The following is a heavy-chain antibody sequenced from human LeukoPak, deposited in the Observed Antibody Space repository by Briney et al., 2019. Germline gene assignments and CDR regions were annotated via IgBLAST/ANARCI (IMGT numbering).Heavy chain of an antibody. CDR3: ATGYSSGWYFYFQH. Sequence: GGSLRLSCEASGLTFNKYWMTWVRQAPGKGLEWVGNIKQDGSEKNYVDSVKGRFTISRDNAKNSLSLRMNSLSAEDTAVYYCATGYSSGWYFYFQHWGQGSLVSVSS. V-gene: IGHV3-7*01. J-gene: IGHJ1*01. CDR2: IKQDGSEK. D-gene: IGHD6-19*01. CDR1: GLTFNKYW.